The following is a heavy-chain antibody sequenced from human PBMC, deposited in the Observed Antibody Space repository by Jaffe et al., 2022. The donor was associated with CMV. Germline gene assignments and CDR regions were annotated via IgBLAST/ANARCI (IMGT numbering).Heavy chain of an antibody. Sequence: QLQLQESGPGLVKPSETLSLTCTVSGGSISSSSYYWGWIRQPPGKGLEWIGSIYYSGSTYYNPSLKSRVTISVDTSKNQFSLKLSSVTAADTAVYYCARGGSGSYNGLNWFDPWGQGTLVTVSS. CDR3: ARGGSGSYNGLNWFDP. CDR2: IYYSGST. D-gene: IGHD3-10*01. CDR1: GGSISSSSYY. J-gene: IGHJ5*02. V-gene: IGHV4-39*01.